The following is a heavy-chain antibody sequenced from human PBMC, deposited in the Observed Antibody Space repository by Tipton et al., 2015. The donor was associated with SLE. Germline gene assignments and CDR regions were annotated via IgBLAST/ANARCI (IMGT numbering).Heavy chain of an antibody. CDR2: INPRGGST. D-gene: IGHD2-21*02. J-gene: IGHJ3*02. CDR3: ARVGAYCGGDCGGAFDI. V-gene: IGHV1-46*01. CDR1: GYTFTSYG. Sequence: QVQLVQSGAEVKKPGASVKVSCKASGYTFTSYGISWVRQAPGQGLEWMEMINPRGGSTSYAQKFQGRVTMTRDTSTSTVYMELSSLRSEGTAVYYCARVGAYCGGDCGGAFDIWGQGTMVTVSS.